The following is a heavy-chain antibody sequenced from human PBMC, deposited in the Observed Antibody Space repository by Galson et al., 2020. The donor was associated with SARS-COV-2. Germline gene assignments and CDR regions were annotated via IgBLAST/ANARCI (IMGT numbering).Heavy chain of an antibody. J-gene: IGHJ6*02. D-gene: IGHD6-19*01. V-gene: IGHV4-59*01. CDR2: ISDRGDT. CDR3: SRGSRIAVAGSQYYFYYYAMDV. Sequence: ASETLSLTCTVSGGSISSYYWSWIRQPPGKGLEWIGYISDRGDTNYDPSLKSRVTLSLDPAKNQMSLRLNSVTAADTAVYYCSRGSRIAVAGSQYYFYYYAMDVWGHGTTVTVSS. CDR1: GGSISSYY.